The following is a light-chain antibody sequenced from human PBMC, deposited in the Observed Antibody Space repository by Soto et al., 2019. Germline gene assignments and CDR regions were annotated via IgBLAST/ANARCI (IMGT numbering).Light chain of an antibody. J-gene: IGKJ1*01. CDR2: WAS. V-gene: IGKV4-1*01. CDR1: QNILYSSNNKNY. Sequence: DIVMTQSPDSLAVSLGERATINCKSSQNILYSSNNKNYLAWYQQKPGQPPKLLIYWASTRESGVPDRFSGSGSGTDITLTMTSLQAEDVAVYYCQQYYGSSGTFGQGTKVEIK. CDR3: QQYYGSSGT.